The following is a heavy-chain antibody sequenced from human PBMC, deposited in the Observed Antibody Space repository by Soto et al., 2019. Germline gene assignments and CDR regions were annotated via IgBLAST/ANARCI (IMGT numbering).Heavy chain of an antibody. Sequence: TSETLSLTCAVYGGSFSGYYWSWIRQPPGKGLEWIGEINHSGSTNYNPSLKSRVTISVDTSKNQFSLKLSSVTAADTAVYYCARGGRIAAFSNGMDVWGQGTTVTVSS. J-gene: IGHJ6*02. V-gene: IGHV4-34*01. D-gene: IGHD6-13*01. CDR2: INHSGST. CDR1: GGSFSGYY. CDR3: ARGGRIAAFSNGMDV.